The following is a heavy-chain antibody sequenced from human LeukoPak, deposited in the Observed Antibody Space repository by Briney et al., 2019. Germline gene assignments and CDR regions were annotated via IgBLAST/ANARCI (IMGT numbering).Heavy chain of an antibody. D-gene: IGHD3-16*02. Sequence: SETLSLTCTVSGGSISSGGYYWSWIRQHPGKGLEWIGYIYYSGSTYYNPSLKSRVTISVDTSKNQFSLKLSSVTAADTAVYYCARAPGYDYVWGSYRYTHDYFDYWGQGTLVTASS. CDR3: ARAPGYDYVWGSYRYTHDYFDY. V-gene: IGHV4-31*03. J-gene: IGHJ4*02. CDR1: GGSISSGGYY. CDR2: IYYSGST.